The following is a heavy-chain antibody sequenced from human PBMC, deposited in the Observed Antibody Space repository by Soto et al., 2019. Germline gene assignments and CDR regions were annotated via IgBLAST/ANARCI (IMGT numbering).Heavy chain of an antibody. V-gene: IGHV3-74*01. D-gene: IGHD3-3*01. J-gene: IGHJ4*02. CDR2: INGDGRTT. CDR3: AKDIYELSPYYFDY. CDR1: GFTFSSHW. Sequence: GGSLRLSCVASGFTFSSHWMHWVRLVSGKGLVWVSHINGDGRTTTYADSVKGRFTISRDNAKNTLYLQMNSLRAEGTAVYYCAKDIYELSPYYFDYWGQGTLVTVSS.